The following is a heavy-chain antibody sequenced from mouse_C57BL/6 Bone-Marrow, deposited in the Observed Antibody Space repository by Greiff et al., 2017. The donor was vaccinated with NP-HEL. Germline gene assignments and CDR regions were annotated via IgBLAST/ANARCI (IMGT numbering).Heavy chain of an antibody. J-gene: IGHJ4*01. D-gene: IGHD1-1*01. CDR1: GYTFTTYP. Sequence: QVQLQQSGAELVKPGASVKMSCKASGYTFTTYPIEWMKQNHGKSLEWIGNFHPYNDDTKYNEKFKGKATLTVAKSSSTVYLELSRLTSYDSAVYYCARQNPYITTVVALYYYAMDYWGQGTSVTVSS. CDR2: FHPYNDDT. V-gene: IGHV1-47*01. CDR3: ARQNPYITTVVALYYYAMDY.